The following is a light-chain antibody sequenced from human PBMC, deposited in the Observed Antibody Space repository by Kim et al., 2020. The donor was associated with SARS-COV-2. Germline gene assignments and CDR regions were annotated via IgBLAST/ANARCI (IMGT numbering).Light chain of an antibody. CDR2: AAS. V-gene: IGKV1-39*01. Sequence: ASVGDRVTITCRASQSISIYLKWYQQRPGKAPKLLISAASSLQGGVPSRFSGSGSGTDFTFTISSLQPEDFATYYCQQSFSTLWTFGQGTKVDIK. CDR1: QSISIY. J-gene: IGKJ1*01. CDR3: QQSFSTLWT.